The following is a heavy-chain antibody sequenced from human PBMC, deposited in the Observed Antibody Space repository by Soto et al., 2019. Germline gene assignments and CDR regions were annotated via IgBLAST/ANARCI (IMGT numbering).Heavy chain of an antibody. D-gene: IGHD3-22*01. J-gene: IGHJ5*02. CDR2: IYYSGST. CDR3: ARTAYDSSGTAADP. CDR1: GGSISSGNYY. V-gene: IGHV4-31*03. Sequence: QVQLQESGPGLVKPSPTLSLTCTVSGGSISSGNYYWSWIRQHPGKGLEWIGYIYYSGSTYYNPSLMKRVTISVEKSKNQFSLKQSYVPAADTAVDYCARTAYDSSGTAADPWGQGTLVTVSS.